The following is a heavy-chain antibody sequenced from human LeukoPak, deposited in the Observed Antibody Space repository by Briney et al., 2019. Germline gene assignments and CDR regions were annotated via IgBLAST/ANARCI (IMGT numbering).Heavy chain of an antibody. V-gene: IGHV4-4*07. CDR1: SGSINSYY. Sequence: SETLSLTCTVSSGSINSYYWGWVRQPAGRGLEWIGRIYTTGKTNYNPSLKSRLTMSVDTSKRQFSLNLASVTAADTAIYFCARHGYTASHYFLDFWSQGTLVTVSS. CDR2: IYTTGKT. D-gene: IGHD3-16*01. J-gene: IGHJ4*02. CDR3: ARHGYTASHYFLDF.